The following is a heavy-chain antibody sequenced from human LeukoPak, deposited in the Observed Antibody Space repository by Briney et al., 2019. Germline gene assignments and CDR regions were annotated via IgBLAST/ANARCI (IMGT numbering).Heavy chain of an antibody. V-gene: IGHV1-24*01. CDR1: GYTFTGYY. CDR3: ATESVGQLWSNKKIFDP. CDR2: FDPEDGET. D-gene: IGHD5-18*01. J-gene: IGHJ5*02. Sequence: ASVNVSCKASGYTFTGYYMHWVRQAPGKGLEWMGGFDPEDGETIYAQKFQGRVTMTEDTSTDTAYMELSSLRSEDTAVYYCATESVGQLWSNKKIFDPWGQGTLVTVSS.